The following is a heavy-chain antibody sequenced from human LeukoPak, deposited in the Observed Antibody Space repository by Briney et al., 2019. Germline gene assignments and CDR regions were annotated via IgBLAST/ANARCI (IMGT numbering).Heavy chain of an antibody. D-gene: IGHD3-22*01. CDR3: ARGQSYYYDSSGYPGVDAFDI. Sequence: SETLSLTCTVSGGSISSGDYYWSWIRQPPGKGLEWIGYIYYSGSTYYNPSLKSRVTISVDTSKNQFSLKLSSVTAADTAVYYCARGQSYYYDSSGYPGVDAFDIWGQGTMVTVTS. CDR2: IYYSGST. CDR1: GGSISSGDYY. V-gene: IGHV4-30-4*01. J-gene: IGHJ3*02.